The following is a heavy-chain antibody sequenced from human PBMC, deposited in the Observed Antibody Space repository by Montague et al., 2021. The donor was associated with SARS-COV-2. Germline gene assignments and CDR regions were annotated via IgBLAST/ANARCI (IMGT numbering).Heavy chain of an antibody. CDR1: GGSFSGYY. D-gene: IGHD4-17*01. J-gene: IGHJ6*02. V-gene: IGHV4-34*01. Sequence: ETLSLTCAIYGGSFSGYYLNWIRQPPGKGLEWIGEINHSGSTNYNPSLKSRVTIAVDTSKNQFSLKLTSVTAADTAVFYCARSTVTNSPFGFSNKLRSRYNGMDVWGQGTTVTVSS. CDR2: INHSGST. CDR3: ARSTVTNSPFGFSNKLRSRYNGMDV.